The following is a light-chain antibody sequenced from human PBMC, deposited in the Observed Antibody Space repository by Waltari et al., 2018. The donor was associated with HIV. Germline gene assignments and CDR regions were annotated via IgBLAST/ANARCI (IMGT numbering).Light chain of an antibody. J-gene: IGKJ1*01. CDR1: QSVLYSSNNKNY. CDR3: EQYYSTRST. Sequence: DIVMTQSPDSLAVSLGERATINCKSSQSVLYSSNNKNYLAWYQQKPGQPPQLLIYWASTRESGVPDRFSGSGSGTEFTLTISSLQAEDVAVYYCEQYYSTRSTFGQGTKVEIK. V-gene: IGKV4-1*01. CDR2: WAS.